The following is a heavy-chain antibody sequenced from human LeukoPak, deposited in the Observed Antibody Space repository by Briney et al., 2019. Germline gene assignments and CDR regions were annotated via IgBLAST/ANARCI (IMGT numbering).Heavy chain of an antibody. CDR2: IWSGASAG. CDR3: ARDIWNDGNYYMDV. Sequence: GGSLRLSCATSGFTFVSYAMTWVRQAPDKGLEWVALIWSGASAGLYADSVKGRFTISRDGSRNTMYLQMDSLRAEDTAVYHCARDIWNDGNYYMDVWGKGTTVTVSS. CDR1: GFTFVSYA. D-gene: IGHD1-1*01. J-gene: IGHJ6*03. V-gene: IGHV3-33*08.